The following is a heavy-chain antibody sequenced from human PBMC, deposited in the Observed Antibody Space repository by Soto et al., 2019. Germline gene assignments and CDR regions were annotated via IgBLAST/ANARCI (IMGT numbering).Heavy chain of an antibody. CDR3: AKDHGRYCTNGVCYDFDY. CDR2: ISYDGSNK. Sequence: QVQLVESGGGVVQPGRSLRLSCAASGFTFSSYGMHWVRQAPGKGLERVAVISYDGSNKYYADSVKGRFTISKDNFKNTLYLQMNSLRAEDKAVYYCAKDHGRYCTNGVCYDFDYWGQGSLVTVTS. J-gene: IGHJ4*02. D-gene: IGHD2-8*01. V-gene: IGHV3-30*18. CDR1: GFTFSSYG.